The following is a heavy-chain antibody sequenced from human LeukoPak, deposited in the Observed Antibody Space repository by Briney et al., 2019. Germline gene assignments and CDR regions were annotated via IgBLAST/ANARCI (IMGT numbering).Heavy chain of an antibody. Sequence: SETLSLTCAASGGSISSSTYYWGWIRRPPGKGLERIGSIDYSGSTYYNPPLKSRVTVYVDASKNQFSLSLSALTAADTSAYYCVRGSTLRHYQYWGQGTLVTVSS. J-gene: IGHJ4*02. CDR2: IDYSGST. V-gene: IGHV4-39*01. CDR1: GGSISSSTYY. D-gene: IGHD3-16*01. CDR3: VRGSTLRHYQY.